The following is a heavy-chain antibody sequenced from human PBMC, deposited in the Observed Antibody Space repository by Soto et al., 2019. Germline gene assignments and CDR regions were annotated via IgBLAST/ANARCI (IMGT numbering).Heavy chain of an antibody. V-gene: IGHV1-69*13. CDR3: AITWSGLYYYGMEV. Sequence: SVNRSCKASGCTLSSYAISWVRQATGKGLERMGGIIPIFGTANYAQKYQGRVTITADESTSTAYMELSSLRSEDTAVYFCAITWSGLYYYGMEVWGQGTTVPV. CDR1: GCTLSSYA. CDR2: IIPIFGTA. J-gene: IGHJ6*02. D-gene: IGHD3-3*01.